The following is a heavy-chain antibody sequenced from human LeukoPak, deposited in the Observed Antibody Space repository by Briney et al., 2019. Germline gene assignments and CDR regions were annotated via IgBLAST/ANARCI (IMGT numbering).Heavy chain of an antibody. D-gene: IGHD5-18*01. CDR2: ISSSSSYI. CDR1: GFTFSSYS. V-gene: IGHV3-21*01. J-gene: IGHJ4*02. CDR3: ARGGANTAMVITDY. Sequence: GGSLRLSCAASGFTFSSYSMNWVRQAPGKGLEWVSSISSSSSYIYYADSVKGRFTISRDNAKNSLYLQMNSLRAEDTAVYYCARGGANTAMVITDYWGQGTLVTVSS.